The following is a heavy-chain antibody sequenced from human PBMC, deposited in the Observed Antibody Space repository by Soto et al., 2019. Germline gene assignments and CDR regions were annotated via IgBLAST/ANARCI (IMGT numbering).Heavy chain of an antibody. V-gene: IGHV2-5*02. CDR3: ARGLRYCSSTNCPNCFDP. Sequence: QITLKESGPTLVKPTQTLTLTCTFSGFSLSMSGVGVGWIRQPPGKALEWLALIYWDDDKRYSPSLKSRLTITKAXXKXQXXLTMTNMDPVDTATYYCARGLRYCSSTNCPNCFDPWGQGTLVTVSS. D-gene: IGHD2-2*01. CDR1: GFSLSMSGVG. CDR2: IYWDDDK. J-gene: IGHJ5*02.